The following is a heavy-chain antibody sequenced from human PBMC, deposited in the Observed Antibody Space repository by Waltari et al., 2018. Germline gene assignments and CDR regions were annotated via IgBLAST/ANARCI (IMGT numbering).Heavy chain of an antibody. CDR1: GVTFSSYS. V-gene: IGHV3-48*01. J-gene: IGHJ6*02. Sequence: EGQRVESGGGLVQPGGSLRRSCAASGVTFSSYSMNWVRQAPGKGLEWVSYISSSSSTIYYAYSVKGRFTISRDNAKNSLYLQMNSLRAEDTAVYYCARDQGDYSNSWSYGMDVWGQGTTVTVSS. D-gene: IGHD4-4*01. CDR3: ARDQGDYSNSWSYGMDV. CDR2: ISSSSSTI.